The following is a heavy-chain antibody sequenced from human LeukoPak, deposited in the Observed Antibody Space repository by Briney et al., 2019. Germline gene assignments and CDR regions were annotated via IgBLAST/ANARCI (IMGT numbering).Heavy chain of an antibody. CDR3: AKDSGRGFLYFDY. CDR2: IQYDGNNK. CDR1: GFTFSSYG. D-gene: IGHD3-10*01. V-gene: IGHV3-30*02. J-gene: IGHJ4*02. Sequence: GGSLRLSCAASGFTFSSYGMRWVRQAPGKRLEWVAFIQYDGNNKYYRDSVKGRFTISRDNSKNTLYLQMNSLRAEDTAVYYCAKDSGRGFLYFDYWGQGTLVTVSS.